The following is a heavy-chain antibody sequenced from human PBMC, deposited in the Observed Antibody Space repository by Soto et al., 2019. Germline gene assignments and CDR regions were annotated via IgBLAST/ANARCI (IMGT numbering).Heavy chain of an antibody. CDR3: ARTRIAARRNWFDP. D-gene: IGHD6-6*01. CDR2: IYYSGST. CDR1: GGSISSYY. Sequence: SETLSLTCTVSGGSISSYYWSWIRQPPGKGLEWIGYIYYSGSTNYNPSLKSRVTISVDTSKNQFSLKLSSVTAADTAVYYCARTRIAARRNWFDPWGQGTLVTVSS. V-gene: IGHV4-59*12. J-gene: IGHJ5*02.